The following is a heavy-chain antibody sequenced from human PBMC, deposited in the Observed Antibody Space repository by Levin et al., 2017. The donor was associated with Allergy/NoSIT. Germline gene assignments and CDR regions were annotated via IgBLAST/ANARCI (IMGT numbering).Heavy chain of an antibody. CDR2: ISSSSSTI. Sequence: GESLKISCAASGFTFSSYSMNWVRQAPGKGLEWVSYISSSSSTIYYADSVKGRFTISRDNAKNSLYLQMNSLRDEETAVYYCARDPSSSSSSGMDVWGQGTTVTVSS. D-gene: IGHD6-6*01. J-gene: IGHJ6*02. CDR3: ARDPSSSSSSGMDV. V-gene: IGHV3-48*02. CDR1: GFTFSSYS.